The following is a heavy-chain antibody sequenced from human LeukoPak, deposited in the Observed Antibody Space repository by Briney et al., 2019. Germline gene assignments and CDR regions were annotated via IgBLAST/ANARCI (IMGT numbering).Heavy chain of an antibody. CDR1: GFTFNSYA. Sequence: PGGSLRLSCAASGFTFNSYAMNWVRQAPGKGLEWVSGISADGGVKDYTDSVKGRFIISRDSSKNTLSLQMNSLGAEDTAVYFCAGSGAGXDYFDYWGQGTLVTVSS. D-gene: IGHD3-10*01. V-gene: IGHV3-23*01. CDR3: AGSGAGXDYFDY. CDR2: ISADGGVK. J-gene: IGHJ4*02.